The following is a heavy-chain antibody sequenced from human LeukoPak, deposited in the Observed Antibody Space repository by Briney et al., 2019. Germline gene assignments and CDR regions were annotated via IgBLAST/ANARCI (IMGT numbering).Heavy chain of an antibody. V-gene: IGHV3-23*01. CDR2: ISSSGGTT. J-gene: IGHJ3*02. CDR1: GFTFSSYA. Sequence: GGSLRLSCAASGFTFSSYAMSWVRQAPGKGLEWVSLISSSGGTTYYADSVKGRFTISRDNSKNTMYLQMNSLRAEDTAVYYCAKARTFDIWGQGTMVTVSS. CDR3: AKARTFDI.